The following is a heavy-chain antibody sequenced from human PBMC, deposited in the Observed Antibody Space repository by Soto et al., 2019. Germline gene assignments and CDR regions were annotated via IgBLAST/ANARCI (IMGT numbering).Heavy chain of an antibody. CDR1: GYTFTSYA. J-gene: IGHJ6*02. D-gene: IGHD3-10*01. CDR3: ARDASYYGSGSYLPYYYYGMDV. CDR2: INAGNGNT. Sequence: ASVKVSCKASGYTFTSYAMHWVRQAPGQRLEWMGWINAGNGNTKYSQKFQGRVTITRDTSASTAYMELSSLRSEDTAVYYCARDASYYGSGSYLPYYYYGMDVWGQGTTVTVSS. V-gene: IGHV1-3*01.